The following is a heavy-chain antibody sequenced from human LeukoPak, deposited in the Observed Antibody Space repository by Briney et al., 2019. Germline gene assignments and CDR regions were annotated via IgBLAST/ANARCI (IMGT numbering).Heavy chain of an antibody. V-gene: IGHV4-59*01. CDR2: MFYNGNT. J-gene: IGHJ6*02. CDR1: SGSINGYY. CDR3: ARLTREDGVDV. Sequence: SETLSLTCNVSSGSINGYYWTWIRQPPQKGLEWIGYMFYNGNTNYNPSLKSRATISVDTSQSQISLRLASVTAADTGIYHCARLTREDGVDVWGQGTTVTVSS.